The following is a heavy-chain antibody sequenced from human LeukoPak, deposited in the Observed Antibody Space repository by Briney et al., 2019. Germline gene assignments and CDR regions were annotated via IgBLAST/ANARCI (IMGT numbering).Heavy chain of an antibody. D-gene: IGHD2-2*01. CDR1: GYTFTSYD. Sequence: ASVKVSCKASGYTFTSYDINWVRQATGQGLEWMGWMNPNSGNTGYAQKFQGRVTMNRNTSISTAYMELSSLRSEDTAVYYCARVEGYCSSTSCYGNWFDPWGQGTLVTVSS. V-gene: IGHV1-8*01. CDR2: MNPNSGNT. J-gene: IGHJ5*02. CDR3: ARVEGYCSSTSCYGNWFDP.